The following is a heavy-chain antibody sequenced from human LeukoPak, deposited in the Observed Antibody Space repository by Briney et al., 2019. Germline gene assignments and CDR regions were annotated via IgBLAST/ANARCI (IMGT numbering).Heavy chain of an antibody. CDR3: ARGSVVLWYFDY. J-gene: IGHJ4*02. V-gene: IGHV3-48*03. Sequence: GGSLRLSCAASGFTFSSYEMNWVRQAPGKGLEWVSYISSSGSTIYYADSVKGRFTISRDNAKNSLYLQMNSLRAEDTAVYYCARGSVVLWYFDYWGQGTLVTVSS. CDR1: GFTFSSYE. D-gene: IGHD2-21*01. CDR2: ISSSGSTI.